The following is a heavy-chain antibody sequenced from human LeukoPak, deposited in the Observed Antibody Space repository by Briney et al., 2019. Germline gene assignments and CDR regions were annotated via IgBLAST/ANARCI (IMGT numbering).Heavy chain of an antibody. CDR3: ARYARGGMGGSYDLDF. D-gene: IGHD3-16*01. Sequence: ASVKLSCKASGYNFSSYYIKWVRQAPGQGLEWMGLLNPSRGTTAYAQKVQGRVTMTRDTSTNTVYMELSGLRADATAIYYCARYARGGMGGSYDLDFWGQGSLVTVSS. J-gene: IGHJ4*02. CDR2: LNPSRGTT. V-gene: IGHV1-46*03. CDR1: GYNFSSYY.